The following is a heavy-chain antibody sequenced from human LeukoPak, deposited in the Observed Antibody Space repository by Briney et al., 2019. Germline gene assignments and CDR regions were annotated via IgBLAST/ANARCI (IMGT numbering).Heavy chain of an antibody. Sequence: SETLSLTCSISGDSISTYYWSWIRQTPGKGLEWIGYIYYSGDTNYNPSLKSRVTISVDTSKNQFSLKLSSVTAADTAVYYCATGGDGCGGFDYWGQGTLVTVSS. CDR2: IYYSGDT. CDR3: ATGGDGCGGFDY. J-gene: IGHJ4*02. V-gene: IGHV4-59*01. CDR1: GDSISTYY. D-gene: IGHD5-24*01.